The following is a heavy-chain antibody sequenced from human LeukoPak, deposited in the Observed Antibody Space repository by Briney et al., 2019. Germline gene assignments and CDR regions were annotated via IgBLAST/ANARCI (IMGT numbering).Heavy chain of an antibody. V-gene: IGHV4-4*02. J-gene: IGHJ5*02. CDR1: GGSISSSNW. Sequence: SETLSLTCAVSGGSISSSNWWSWVRQPPGKGLEWIGEIYHSGSTNYNPSLKSRVTISVDTSKNQFSLRLNSVTAADTAVYYCARRYCSGGSCHEGFDPWGQGTLVTVSS. D-gene: IGHD2-15*01. CDR3: ARRYCSGGSCHEGFDP. CDR2: IYHSGST.